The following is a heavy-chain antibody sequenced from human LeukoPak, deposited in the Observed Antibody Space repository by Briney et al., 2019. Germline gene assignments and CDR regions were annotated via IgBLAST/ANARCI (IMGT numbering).Heavy chain of an antibody. CDR3: ARAGYSYMYYFDY. D-gene: IGHD5-18*01. J-gene: IGHJ4*02. V-gene: IGHV4-61*08. Sequence: TSQTLSLTCTVSGGSISSGGYYWSWIRQFPGKGLEWIGYIYYSGSTNYNPSLKSRVTISVDTSKNQFSLKLSSVTAADTAVYYCARAGYSYMYYFDYWGQGTLVTVSS. CDR1: GGSISSGGYY. CDR2: IYYSGST.